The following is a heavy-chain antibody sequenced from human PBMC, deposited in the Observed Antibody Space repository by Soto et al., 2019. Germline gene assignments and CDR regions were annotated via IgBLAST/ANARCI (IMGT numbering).Heavy chain of an antibody. CDR3: ARGMTTVTTLDY. Sequence: PSETLSLTCAVSGGSISSGGYSCSWIRQPPGKGLEWIGYIYHSGSTYYNPSLKSRVTISVDRSKNQFSLKLSSVTAADTAVYYCARGMTTVTTLDYWGQGTLVTVSS. CDR1: GGSISSGGYS. CDR2: IYHSGST. D-gene: IGHD4-4*01. J-gene: IGHJ4*02. V-gene: IGHV4-30-2*01.